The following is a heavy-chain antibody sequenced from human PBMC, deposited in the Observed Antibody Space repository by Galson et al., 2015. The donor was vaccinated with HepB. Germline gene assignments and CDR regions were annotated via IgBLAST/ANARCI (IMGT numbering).Heavy chain of an antibody. D-gene: IGHD4-17*01. CDR3: ARGVPSYGDYVDYYYYGMDV. V-gene: IGHV4-59*01. Sequence: SETLSLTCTVSGGSISSYYWSWIRQPPGKGLEWIGYIYYSGSTNYNPSLKSRVTISVDTSKNQFSLKLSSVTAADTAVYYCARGVPSYGDYVDYYYYGMDVWGQGTTVTVSS. CDR2: IYYSGST. J-gene: IGHJ6*02. CDR1: GGSISSYY.